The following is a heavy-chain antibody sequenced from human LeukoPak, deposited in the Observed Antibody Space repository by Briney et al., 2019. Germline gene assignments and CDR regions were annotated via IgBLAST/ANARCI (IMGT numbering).Heavy chain of an antibody. D-gene: IGHD3-3*01. J-gene: IGHJ6*02. CDR1: GYTFTNYA. V-gene: IGHV7-4-1*02. CDR3: ARSWDPRWSDYYYGMDV. Sequence: ASVKVSCKASGYTFTNYAMHWVRQDPGQGLEWMGWINTNTGNPTYAQGFTGRFVFSLDTSVSTAYLQISSLKAEDTAVYYCARSWDPRWSDYYYGMDVWGQGTTVTVSS. CDR2: INTNTGNP.